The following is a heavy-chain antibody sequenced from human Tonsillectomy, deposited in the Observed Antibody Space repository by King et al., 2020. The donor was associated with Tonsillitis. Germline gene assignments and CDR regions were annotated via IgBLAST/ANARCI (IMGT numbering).Heavy chain of an antibody. CDR1: GFTFISNG. V-gene: IGHV3-30*18. CDR2: ISYDGSIK. J-gene: IGHJ4*02. CDR3: AKDVAERYFGWLLPDY. D-gene: IGHD3-9*01. Sequence: VQLVESGGGLVQPGRSLRLPCAASGFTFISNGMHWVRQAPGKGLEWVAVISYDGSIKYYADSVKGRLHVSRENSKNTLLLQMNSLRAEDTAVYYCAKDVAERYFGWLLPDYWGQGTLVTVSS.